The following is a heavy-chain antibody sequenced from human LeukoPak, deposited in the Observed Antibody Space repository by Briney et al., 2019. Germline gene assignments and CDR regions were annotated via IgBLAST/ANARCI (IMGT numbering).Heavy chain of an antibody. CDR2: ISGSGGST. V-gene: IGHV3-23*01. CDR1: GFIFSSYA. J-gene: IGHJ4*02. D-gene: IGHD3-10*01. CDR3: AKDESRYYGLGSYDPGLYYFDY. Sequence: PGGSLRLSCAASGFIFSSYAMSWVRQAPGKGLEWVSTISGSGGSTYYADSVKGRLIISRDNSKNVLYLQMNSLRVEDTAVYYCAKDESRYYGLGSYDPGLYYFDYWGQGTLVTVSS.